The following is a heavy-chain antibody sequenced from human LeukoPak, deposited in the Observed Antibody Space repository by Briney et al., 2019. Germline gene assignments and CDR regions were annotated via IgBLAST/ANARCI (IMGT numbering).Heavy chain of an antibody. Sequence: ASVKVSCKASGYTFPSYGISWVRQAPGQGLEWMGWISAYNGNTNYAQKLQGRVTMTTDTSTSTAYMELRSLRSDDTAVYYCARHHYYDSSGYLDYWGQGTLVTVSS. V-gene: IGHV1-18*01. CDR2: ISAYNGNT. CDR1: GYTFPSYG. J-gene: IGHJ4*02. CDR3: ARHHYYDSSGYLDY. D-gene: IGHD3-22*01.